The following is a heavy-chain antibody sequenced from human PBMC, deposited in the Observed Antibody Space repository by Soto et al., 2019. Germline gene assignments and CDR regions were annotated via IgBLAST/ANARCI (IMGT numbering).Heavy chain of an antibody. D-gene: IGHD3-9*01. CDR1: GGSISRNNNY. J-gene: IGHJ6*02. V-gene: IGHV4-39*01. CDR2: LYYSDYT. Sequence: SETLSLTCTVSGGSISRNNNYWGWIRQPPGKGLEWIGSLYYSDYTDSKPSLRSRVTISVDTSKNQFSLKLTSVTAADIVVYYCARHLYYDISPAYLRPYHYYGMDVWGQGTTVTVSS. CDR3: ARHLYYDISPAYLRPYHYYGMDV.